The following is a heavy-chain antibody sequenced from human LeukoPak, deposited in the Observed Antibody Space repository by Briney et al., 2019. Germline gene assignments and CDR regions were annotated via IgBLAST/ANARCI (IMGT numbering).Heavy chain of an antibody. Sequence: GESLQISCKGSGFTFTSYWIAWVRPMPGKGLEWMGIIYPSDSDIRYSPSFQGQVTISADKSISTAFLQWSYLKASDTAIYYCARLDDDGWRKVEYWGQGTLVTVSS. CDR3: ARLDDDGWRKVEY. CDR2: IYPSDSDI. J-gene: IGHJ4*02. CDR1: GFTFTSYW. V-gene: IGHV5-51*01. D-gene: IGHD5-24*01.